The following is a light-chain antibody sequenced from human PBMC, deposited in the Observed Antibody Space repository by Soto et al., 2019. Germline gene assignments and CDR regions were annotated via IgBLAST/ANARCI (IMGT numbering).Light chain of an antibody. CDR1: SSNIGAGYD. CDR3: QSYDSSLSAYV. CDR2: GNS. J-gene: IGLJ1*01. Sequence: QSVLTQPPSVSGAAGRRVTISCTGSSSNIGAGYDVHWYQQLPGTAPKLLIYGNSNRPSGVPDRFSGSKSGTSASLAITGLQAEDEADYYCQSYDSSLSAYVFGTGTKVTVL. V-gene: IGLV1-40*01.